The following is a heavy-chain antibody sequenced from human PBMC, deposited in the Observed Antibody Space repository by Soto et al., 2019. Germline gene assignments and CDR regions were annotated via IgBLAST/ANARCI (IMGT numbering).Heavy chain of an antibody. V-gene: IGHV1-69*01. D-gene: IGHD2-2*01. J-gene: IGHJ5*02. Sequence: QVQLVQSGAEVKKPGSSVKVSCKASGGTFSSYAISWVRQAPGQGLEWMGGIIPIFGTANYAQKFQGRVTITADESTSTAYMELSSLRSEDTAVYYCAKTRGVVVPASAYNWFDPWCQGTLVTVSS. CDR2: IIPIFGTA. CDR3: AKTRGVVVPASAYNWFDP. CDR1: GGTFSSYA.